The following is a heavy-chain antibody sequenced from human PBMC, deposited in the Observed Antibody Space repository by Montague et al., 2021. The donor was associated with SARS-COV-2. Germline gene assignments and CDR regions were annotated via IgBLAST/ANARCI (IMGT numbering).Heavy chain of an antibody. V-gene: IGHV3-74*01. D-gene: IGHD3-10*01. CDR1: GFTFSTYW. CDR3: ARYNLHYYADY. Sequence: SLRLSCAASGFTFSTYWMYWIRQVPGKGLAWVSRINPDGDATTYXDSVKGRFTISRDNSKNILYLQMNSLRGEDTAVYYCARYNLHYYADYWGRGNLVTVSS. CDR2: INPDGDAT. J-gene: IGHJ4*01.